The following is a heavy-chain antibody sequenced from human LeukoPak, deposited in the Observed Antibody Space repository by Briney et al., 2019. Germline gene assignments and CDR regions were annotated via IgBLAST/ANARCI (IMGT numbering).Heavy chain of an antibody. V-gene: IGHV1-24*01. CDR3: AISSISPTGALFDS. CDR1: GYTLTELS. D-gene: IGHD7-27*01. Sequence: ASVKVSCKVSGYTLTELSMHWVRQAPGKGLEWMGGFDPEDGETIYAQKFQGRVTMTEDTSTDTAYMELSSLRSEDTAVYYCAISSISPTGALFDSWGQGTLVTVSS. CDR2: FDPEDGET. J-gene: IGHJ4*02.